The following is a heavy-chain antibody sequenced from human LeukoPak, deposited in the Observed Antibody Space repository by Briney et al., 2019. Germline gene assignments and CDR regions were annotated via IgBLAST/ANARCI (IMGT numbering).Heavy chain of an antibody. D-gene: IGHD4-11*01. CDR3: AREKSHSNYNWFDP. Sequence: SVKVSCKASGGTFSSYAISWVRQAPAQGLGLMGGSIPIFCTANYAQKFQGRVTITADESTSTAYMELSSLRSEDTAVYYCAREKSHSNYNWFDPWGQGTLVTVSS. V-gene: IGHV1-69*13. CDR1: GGTFSSYA. CDR2: SIPIFCTA. J-gene: IGHJ5*02.